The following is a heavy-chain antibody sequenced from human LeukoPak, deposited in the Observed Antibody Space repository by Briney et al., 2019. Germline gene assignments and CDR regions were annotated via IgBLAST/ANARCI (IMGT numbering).Heavy chain of an antibody. J-gene: IGHJ3*02. Sequence: GGSLRLSCAASGFPFSSYGIHWVRQAPRKGLEWVALIWYDGSNLYYAHSAKGRFTISKDSSKNTLYLHMNSLRAEDTAVYYCARDKNYYGSGSPSLDAFDIWGQGTMVTVSS. CDR2: IWYDGSNL. V-gene: IGHV3-33*01. D-gene: IGHD3-10*01. CDR1: GFPFSSYG. CDR3: ARDKNYYGSGSPSLDAFDI.